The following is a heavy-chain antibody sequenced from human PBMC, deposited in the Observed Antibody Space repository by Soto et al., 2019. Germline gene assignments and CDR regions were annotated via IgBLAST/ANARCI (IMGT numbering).Heavy chain of an antibody. Sequence: ASVKVSCKTSGYTFTRNGISWVRQAPGQGLEWMGWIKPNSGNTMYTQKLQGRVIMTTDTSTSTAYMELRSLRSDDTAIYYCVKDRDSNSWPSRDVWGPGTTVTVSS. J-gene: IGHJ6*02. CDR2: IKPNSGNT. V-gene: IGHV1-18*01. CDR1: GYTFTRNG. D-gene: IGHD3-22*01. CDR3: VKDRDSNSWPSRDV.